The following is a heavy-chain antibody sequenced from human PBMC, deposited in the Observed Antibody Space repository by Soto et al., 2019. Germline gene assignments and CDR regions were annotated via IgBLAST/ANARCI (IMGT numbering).Heavy chain of an antibody. J-gene: IGHJ4*02. CDR2: INSDGSST. Sequence: EVQLVESGGGLVQPGGSLRLSCAASGFTFSSYWMHWVRQAPGKGLVWVSRINSDGSSTSYADSVKGRFIISRDNAKNALYLQMNSLRAEDTAVYYCVRTSLVVAAATREDYWCQGTLVTVSS. CDR1: GFTFSSYW. V-gene: IGHV3-74*01. D-gene: IGHD2-15*01. CDR3: VRTSLVVAAATREDY.